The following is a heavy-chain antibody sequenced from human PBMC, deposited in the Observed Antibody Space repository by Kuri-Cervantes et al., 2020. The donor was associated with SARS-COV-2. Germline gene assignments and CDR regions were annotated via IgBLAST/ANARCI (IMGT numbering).Heavy chain of an antibody. D-gene: IGHD1-1*01. Sequence: GESLKISCAASGFTFSGHWIHWVRQAPGKGLVWVSRINPDGSSKNYADSVKGRFTLSRDNTKNTLFLQMNSLRAEDMAVYDCVSDGDHWNFDYWGQGTLVTVSS. J-gene: IGHJ4*02. CDR1: GFTFSGHW. V-gene: IGHV3-74*01. CDR3: VSDGDHWNFDY. CDR2: INPDGSSK.